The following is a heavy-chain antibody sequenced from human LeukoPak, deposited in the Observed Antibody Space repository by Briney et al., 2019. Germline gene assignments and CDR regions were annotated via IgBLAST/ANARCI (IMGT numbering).Heavy chain of an antibody. CDR2: IASDGSST. D-gene: IGHD4-23*01. J-gene: IGHJ4*02. Sequence: GGSLRLSCAAPGFTFSSYWMNWVRQAPGKGLVWVSRIASDGSSTTYADSLKGRFSTSRDNANYTLYLQMNSLRVGEMVVYYCATGRPHGKENWGQGKLVTVSS. CDR1: GFTFSSYW. V-gene: IGHV3-74*01. CDR3: ATGRPHGKEN.